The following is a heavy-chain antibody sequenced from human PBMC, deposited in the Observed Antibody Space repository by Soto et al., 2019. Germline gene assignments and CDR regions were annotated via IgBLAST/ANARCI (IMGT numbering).Heavy chain of an antibody. CDR1: SASSGNYE. J-gene: IGHJ4*02. CDR2: VSYTGNT. Sequence: DPRSPTRSVSSASSGNYELRWIRQPPGKGLEHIGYVSYTGNTNYNPSLKSRVTISVDTSNNQFSLKLTSVTTADTAIYYCARSGYTLGGVVWGRRILVTGSS. D-gene: IGHD3-16*01. V-gene: IGHV4-59*07. CDR3: ARSGYTLGGVV.